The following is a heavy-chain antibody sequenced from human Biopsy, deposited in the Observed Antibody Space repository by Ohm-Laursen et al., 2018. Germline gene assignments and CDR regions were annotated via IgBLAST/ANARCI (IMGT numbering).Heavy chain of an antibody. CDR2: VYYSGTT. CDR1: GGSISSRTHY. J-gene: IGHJ5*02. D-gene: IGHD3-3*01. V-gene: IGHV4-39*01. Sequence: SETLSLTCILSGGSISSRTHYWGWIRQTPGKGLEWIGTVYYSGTTYDNPSLKNRVIISVDTSKNQFSLSLKTVTAADTAVYYCARHDLSDFWSGYPNFFDRWGRGTLVTVSS. CDR3: ARHDLSDFWSGYPNFFDR.